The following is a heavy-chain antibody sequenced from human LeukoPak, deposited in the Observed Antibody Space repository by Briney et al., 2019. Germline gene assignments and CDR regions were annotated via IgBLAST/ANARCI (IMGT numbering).Heavy chain of an antibody. D-gene: IGHD5-24*01. CDR3: ARVDGFQFDY. CDR2: ISSSSTYI. CDR1: GFTFSSYS. Sequence: GGSLRLSCAAAGFTFSSYSMNWVRQAPGKGLEWVSSISSSSTYIYYADSVKGRFTISRDNAKNSLYLQMNSLRAEDTAVYYCARVDGFQFDYWGQGTLVTVSS. V-gene: IGHV3-21*01. J-gene: IGHJ4*02.